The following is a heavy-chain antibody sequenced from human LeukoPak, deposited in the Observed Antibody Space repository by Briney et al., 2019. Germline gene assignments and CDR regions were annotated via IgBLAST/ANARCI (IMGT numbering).Heavy chain of an antibody. V-gene: IGHV1-18*01. Sequence: GASVKVSCKASGYTFTSYGISWVRQAPGQGLEWMGWISAYNGNTNYAQKLQGRVTMTTDTSTSTAYMELRSLRSDDTAVYYCARNRPSVSSGNLGYWGQGTLVTVSS. J-gene: IGHJ4*02. CDR2: ISAYNGNT. CDR3: ARNRPSVSSGNLGY. D-gene: IGHD3-22*01. CDR1: GYTFTSYG.